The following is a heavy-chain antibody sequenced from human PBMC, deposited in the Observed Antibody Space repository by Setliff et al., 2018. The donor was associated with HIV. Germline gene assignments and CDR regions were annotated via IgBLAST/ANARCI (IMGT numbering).Heavy chain of an antibody. J-gene: IGHJ5*02. Sequence: GASVKVSCKVSGYTLTELSIHWVRQAPGKGLEWMGGFDPQYDKTFYAQEFQGRVTITTDESTSTAYMELSSLGSEDTAVYYCAGGLVSQKVPFDPWGQGTLVTVSS. CDR2: FDPQYDKT. V-gene: IGHV1-24*01. D-gene: IGHD1-1*01. CDR1: GYTLTELS. CDR3: AGGLVSQKVPFDP.